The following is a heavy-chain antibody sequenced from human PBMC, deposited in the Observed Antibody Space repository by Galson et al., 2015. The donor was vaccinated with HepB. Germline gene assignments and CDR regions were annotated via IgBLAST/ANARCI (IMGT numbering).Heavy chain of an antibody. V-gene: IGHV3-15*01. D-gene: IGHD5-12*01. Sequence: SLRLSCAAYGFTFSNAWMSWVRQAPGKGLEWVGRIKSKTDGGTTDYAAPVKGRFTISRDDSKNTLYLQMNSLKTEDTAVYYCTTDVSGKSGYQFDPWGQGTLVTVSS. J-gene: IGHJ5*02. CDR3: TTDVSGKSGYQFDP. CDR2: IKSKTDGGTT. CDR1: GFTFSNAW.